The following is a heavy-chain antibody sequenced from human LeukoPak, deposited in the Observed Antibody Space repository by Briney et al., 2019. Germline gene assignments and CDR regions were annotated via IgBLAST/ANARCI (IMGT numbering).Heavy chain of an antibody. V-gene: IGHV4-59*01. Sequence: SKTLSLTCTVSGGSISSYYWSWIRQPPGKGLEWIGYIYYSGSTNYNPSLKSRVTISVDTSKNQFSLKLSSVTAADTAVYYCARDPSYYDSSDAFDIWGQGTMVTVSS. CDR1: GGSISSYY. J-gene: IGHJ3*02. D-gene: IGHD3-22*01. CDR3: ARDPSYYDSSDAFDI. CDR2: IYYSGST.